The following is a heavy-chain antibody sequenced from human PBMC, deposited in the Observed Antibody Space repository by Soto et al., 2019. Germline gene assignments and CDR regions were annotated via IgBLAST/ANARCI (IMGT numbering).Heavy chain of an antibody. CDR1: GFSFSNYN. CDR2: ITNSGSAA. Sequence: EVQLVESGGGLVQPGGSLRLSCTASGFSFSNYNMNWVRQTPGKVLEWLSFITNSGSAAYYAASVKGRFTVSRDNAKDTLYLQMKSLRAEDTGVYYCARETGQWLVIDYWGQGTQVTVSS. CDR3: ARETGQWLVIDY. V-gene: IGHV3-48*01. J-gene: IGHJ4*02. D-gene: IGHD6-19*01.